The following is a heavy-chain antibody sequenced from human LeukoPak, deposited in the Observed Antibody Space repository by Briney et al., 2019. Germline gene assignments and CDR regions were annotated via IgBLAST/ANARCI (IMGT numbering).Heavy chain of an antibody. Sequence: GGSLRLSCAASGFTFSSYWMSWVRQAPGKGLEWVANIKQDGSEKYYVDSVKGRFTISRDNAKNSLYLQMNSLRAEDAAVYYCAREGSSWYESAFDIWGQGTMVTVSS. CDR2: IKQDGSEK. D-gene: IGHD1-14*01. CDR3: AREGSSWYESAFDI. CDR1: GFTFSSYW. V-gene: IGHV3-7*03. J-gene: IGHJ3*02.